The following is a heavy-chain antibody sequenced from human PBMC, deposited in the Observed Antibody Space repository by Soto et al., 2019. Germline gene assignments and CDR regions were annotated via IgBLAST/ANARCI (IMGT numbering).Heavy chain of an antibody. CDR3: AGDSSGYYYVPTDY. Sequence: SVKVSCKASGGTFSSYAISWVRQAPGQGLEWMGGIIPIFGTANYAQKFQGRVTITADESTSTAYMELSSLRSEDTAAYYCAGDSSGYYYVPTDYWGQGTLVTVSS. V-gene: IGHV1-69*13. CDR1: GGTFSSYA. J-gene: IGHJ4*02. D-gene: IGHD3-22*01. CDR2: IIPIFGTA.